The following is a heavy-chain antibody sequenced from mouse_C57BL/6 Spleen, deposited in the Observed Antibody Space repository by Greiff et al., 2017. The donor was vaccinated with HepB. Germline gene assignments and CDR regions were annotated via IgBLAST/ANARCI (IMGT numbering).Heavy chain of an antibody. CDR1: GYTFTSYW. CDR3: ARGDGSSPWFAY. D-gene: IGHD1-1*01. J-gene: IGHJ3*01. Sequence: VQLQQPGAELVKPGASVKISCKASGYTFTSYWITWVKQRPGQGLEWIGDIYPGSGSTNYNEKFKSKATLTVDTSSSTAYMQLSSLTSEDSAVYYCARGDGSSPWFAYWGQGTLVTVSA. CDR2: IYPGSGST. V-gene: IGHV1-55*01.